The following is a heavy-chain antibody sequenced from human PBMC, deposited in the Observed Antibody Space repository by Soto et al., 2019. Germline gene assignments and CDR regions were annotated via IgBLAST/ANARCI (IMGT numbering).Heavy chain of an antibody. CDR3: ARGRHFWSGYSHYYYYMDV. Sequence: ASVEVSCKASGYTFTSYAMHWVRQAPGQRLEWMGWINAGNGNTKYSQKFQGRVTITRDTSASTAYMELSSLRSEDTAVYYCARGRHFWSGYSHYYYYMDVWGKGTTVTVSS. D-gene: IGHD3-3*02. CDR1: GYTFTSYA. V-gene: IGHV1-3*01. J-gene: IGHJ6*03. CDR2: INAGNGNT.